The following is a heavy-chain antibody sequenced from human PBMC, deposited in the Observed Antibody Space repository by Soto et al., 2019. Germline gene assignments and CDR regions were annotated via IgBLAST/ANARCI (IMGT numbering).Heavy chain of an antibody. CDR3: TTWLTAHFDY. Sequence: GGSLRLSCAASGFTFSSYTLNWVRRAPGKGLEWVAASSDRRTGNTHYSDSVRGRFTLSRDYSRNILFLQMDSLRADDTALYYCTTWLTAHFDYWGRGTQVTVSS. D-gene: IGHD2-21*02. V-gene: IGHV3-23*01. J-gene: IGHJ4*02. CDR2: SSDRRTGNT. CDR1: GFTFSSYT.